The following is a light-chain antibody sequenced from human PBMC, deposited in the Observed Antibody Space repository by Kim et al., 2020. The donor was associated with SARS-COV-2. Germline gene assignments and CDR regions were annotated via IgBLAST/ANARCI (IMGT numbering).Light chain of an antibody. J-gene: IGKJ2*01. CDR3: QQYNSYPYT. V-gene: IGKV1-16*01. Sequence: STSVGDRGTLSCRASQGSSNYLAWFQQRPGKAPRALIYAASTLQSGVPSRFSGSGSGTDFTLTISSLQPEDFATYYCQQYNSYPYTFGQGTKLEI. CDR2: AAS. CDR1: QGSSNY.